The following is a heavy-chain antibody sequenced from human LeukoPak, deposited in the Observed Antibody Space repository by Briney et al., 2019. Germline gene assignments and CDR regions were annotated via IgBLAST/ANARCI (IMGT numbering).Heavy chain of an antibody. V-gene: IGHV3-21*01. CDR2: ISSSSSYI. Sequence: PGGSLRLSCAASGFTVSSNYMNWVRRAPGKGLEWVSSISSSSSYIYYADSVKGRFTISRDNAKNSLYLQMNSLRAEDTAVYYCAELGITMIGGVWGKGTTVTISS. CDR3: AELGITMIGGV. J-gene: IGHJ6*04. D-gene: IGHD3-10*02. CDR1: GFTVSSNY.